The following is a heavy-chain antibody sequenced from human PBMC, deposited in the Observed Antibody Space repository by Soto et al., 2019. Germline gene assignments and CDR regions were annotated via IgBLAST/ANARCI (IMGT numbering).Heavy chain of an antibody. J-gene: IGHJ4*02. D-gene: IGHD6-19*01. CDR1: GYTFTNYG. CDR3: ARGSYYSGWV. CDR2: ISAYNGNI. V-gene: IGHV1-18*01. Sequence: GASVKVSCKTSGYTFTNYGISWVRQAPGQGLEWIGWISAYNGNINYVQKFQGRLTMTTDTSTNTAYMELSSLRSDDTAVYYCARGSYYSGWVWGQGTLVTVSS.